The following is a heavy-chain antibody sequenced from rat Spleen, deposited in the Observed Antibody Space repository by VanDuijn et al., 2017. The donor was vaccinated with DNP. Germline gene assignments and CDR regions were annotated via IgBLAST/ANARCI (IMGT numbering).Heavy chain of an antibody. CDR2: ISTTGSRT. J-gene: IGHJ3*01. V-gene: IGHV5-25*01. D-gene: IGHD1-1*01. CDR3: ASTQYSGDVNWFGY. CDR1: GFTFSNYY. Sequence: EVRLVESGGGLVQPGRSLNLSCAASGFTFSNYYMAWVRQAPKKGLEWVASISTTGSRTYYPDSVKGRFTISRDNAKSSLYLQMNSLKSEDTAHYYCASTQYSGDVNWFGYWGQGTLVTVSS.